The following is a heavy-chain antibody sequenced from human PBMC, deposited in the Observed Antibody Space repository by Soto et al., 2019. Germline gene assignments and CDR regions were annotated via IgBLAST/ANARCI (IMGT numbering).Heavy chain of an antibody. V-gene: IGHV4-59*01. D-gene: IGHD6-19*01. CDR3: ARLIAVAGTRWFDP. Sequence: SETLSLTCTVSGGSISSYYWSWIRQPPGKGLEWIGYIYYSGSTNYNPPLKSRVTISVDTSKNQFSLKLSSVTAADTAVYYCARLIAVAGTRWFDPWGQGTLVTVS. CDR1: GGSISSYY. CDR2: IYYSGST. J-gene: IGHJ5*02.